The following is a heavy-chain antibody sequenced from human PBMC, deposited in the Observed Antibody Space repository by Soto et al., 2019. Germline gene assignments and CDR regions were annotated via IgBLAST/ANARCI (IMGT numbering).Heavy chain of an antibody. CDR2: IYYSGST. D-gene: IGHD3-10*01. CDR3: ARDRYYYGSGSHYYYYGMDV. J-gene: IGHJ6*02. V-gene: IGHV4-30-4*01. Sequence: ASETLSLTCTVSGGSISSGDYYWSWIRQPPGKGLEWIGYIYYSGSTYYNPSLKSRVTISVDTSKNQFSLKLSSVTAADTAVYYCARDRYYYGSGSHYYYYGMDVWGQGTTVTVSS. CDR1: GGSISSGDYY.